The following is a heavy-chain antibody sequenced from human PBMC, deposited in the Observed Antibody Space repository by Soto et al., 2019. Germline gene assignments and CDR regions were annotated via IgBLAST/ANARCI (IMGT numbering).Heavy chain of an antibody. V-gene: IGHV4-59*08. CDR3: AAYRRGAGGRGY. J-gene: IGHJ4*01. CDR1: GASVSSHH. CDR2: DYSDSA. Sequence: QVQLQESGPGVVKPSETLSLTCTVSGASVSSHHWTWIRQPPGKGLEWIGDYSDSASYSPSLKSRVTISADTSQNQFSLNLSSVPAAAPALYYCAAYRRGAGGRGYWGHGTLVTVSP. D-gene: IGHD3-16*01.